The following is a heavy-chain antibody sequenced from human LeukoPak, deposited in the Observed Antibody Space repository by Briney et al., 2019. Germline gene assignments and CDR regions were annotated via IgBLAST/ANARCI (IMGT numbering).Heavy chain of an antibody. Sequence: SETLSLTCAVYGGSFSGYYWSWIRQPPGKGLEWIGEINHSGSTNYNPSLKSRVTISADTSKNQFSLKLSSVTAADTAVYYCASRDCSGGSCSFDYWGQGTLVTVSS. J-gene: IGHJ4*02. CDR2: INHSGST. CDR1: GGSFSGYY. CDR3: ASRDCSGGSCSFDY. V-gene: IGHV4-34*01. D-gene: IGHD2-15*01.